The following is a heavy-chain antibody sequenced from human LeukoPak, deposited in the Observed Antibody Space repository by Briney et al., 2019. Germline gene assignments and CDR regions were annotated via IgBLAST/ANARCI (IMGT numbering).Heavy chain of an antibody. D-gene: IGHD3-22*01. CDR3: ARGGSGYFSYYLDY. CDR1: GGSISPYY. J-gene: IGHJ4*02. CDR2: VLYSGTP. V-gene: IGHV4-59*08. Sequence: SETLSLTCNVSGGSISPYYWSWIRQPPGKELEWIGYVLYSGTPNYNPSLKSRVTISVGTSKKQFSLKVNSVTAADTAVYLCARGGSGYFSYYLDYWGQGTRVTVSS.